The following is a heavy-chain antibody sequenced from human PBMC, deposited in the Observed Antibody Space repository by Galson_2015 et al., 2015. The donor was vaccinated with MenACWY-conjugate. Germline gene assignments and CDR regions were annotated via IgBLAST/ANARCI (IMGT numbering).Heavy chain of an antibody. D-gene: IGHD1-1*01. CDR1: GFTFDSYR. Sequence: SLRLSCAASGFTFDSYRMSWVRQAPGKGLEWVTNINRDGGGTYYASSVKGRFTISKDNAENSLYLQMNSLRAEDTAIYYCARIIHDGLGYWGQGTLVTVSS. V-gene: IGHV3-7*01. CDR2: INRDGGGT. CDR3: ARIIHDGLGY. J-gene: IGHJ4*02.